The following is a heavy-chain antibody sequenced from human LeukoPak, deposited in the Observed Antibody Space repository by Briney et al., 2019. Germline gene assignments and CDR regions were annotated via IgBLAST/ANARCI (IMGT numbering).Heavy chain of an antibody. J-gene: IGHJ3*02. Sequence: SVKVSCKASGGTFSSYAISWVRQAPGQGLEWMGGIIPIFGTANYAQKFQGRVTITTDESTSTAYMELSSLRSEDTAVYYCAREGGMYYDFWSGYYLKAFDIWGQGTMVTVSS. CDR2: IIPIFGTA. D-gene: IGHD3-3*01. CDR3: AREGGMYYDFWSGYYLKAFDI. V-gene: IGHV1-69*05. CDR1: GGTFSSYA.